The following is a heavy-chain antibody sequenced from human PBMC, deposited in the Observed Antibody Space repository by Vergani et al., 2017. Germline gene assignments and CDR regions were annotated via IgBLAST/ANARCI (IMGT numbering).Heavy chain of an antibody. D-gene: IGHD4-17*01. V-gene: IGHV2-26*01. CDR1: GFSLSNARMG. Sequence: QVTLKESGPVLVKPTETLTLTCTVSGFSLSNARMGVSWIRQPPGKALDGLAHIFSNDEKSYSTSLKSMLTISKDTSKSQVVLTMTNMDPVDTATYYCARKTPSYTVTPYWYFDLWGRGTLVTVSS. CDR2: IFSNDEK. J-gene: IGHJ2*01. CDR3: ARKTPSYTVTPYWYFDL.